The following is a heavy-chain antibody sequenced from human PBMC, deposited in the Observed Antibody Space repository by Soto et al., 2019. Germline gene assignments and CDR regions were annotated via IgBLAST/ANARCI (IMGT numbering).Heavy chain of an antibody. CDR3: ARGAGITIFGVVIGFDI. CDR1: GYTFTSYY. CDR2: INPSGGST. D-gene: IGHD3-3*01. J-gene: IGHJ3*02. V-gene: IGHV1-46*03. Sequence: GASVKVSCKASGYTFTSYYMHWVRQAPGQGLEWMGIINPSGGSTSYAQKFQGRVTMTRDTSTSTVYMELSSLRSEDTAVYYCARGAGITIFGVVIGFDIWGQGTMVTVSS.